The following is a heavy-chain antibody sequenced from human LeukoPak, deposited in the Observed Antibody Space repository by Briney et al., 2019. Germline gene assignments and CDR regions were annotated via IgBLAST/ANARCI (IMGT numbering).Heavy chain of an antibody. J-gene: IGHJ2*01. CDR1: GGSISSYY. V-gene: IGHV4-59*01. CDR2: IYYSGST. Sequence: SETLSLTCTVSGGSISSYYWSWIRQPPGKGLEWIGYIYYSGSTNYNPSLKSRVTISVDTSKNQFSLKLSSVTAADTAVYYCARDPSDCSSTSCYPNWYFDLWGRGTQVTVSS. D-gene: IGHD2-2*01. CDR3: ARDPSDCSSTSCYPNWYFDL.